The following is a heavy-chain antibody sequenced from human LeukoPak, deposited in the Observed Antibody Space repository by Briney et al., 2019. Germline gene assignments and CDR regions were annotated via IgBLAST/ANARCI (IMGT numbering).Heavy chain of an antibody. CDR3: ANGPGIAVAGIGGDFDY. J-gene: IGHJ4*02. V-gene: IGHV3-30*02. Sequence: GGSLRLSCVASGFTFSSQWMSWVRQAPGKGLEWVAFIRYDGSNKYYADSVKGRFTISRDNSKNTLYLQMNSLRAEDTAVYYCANGPGIAVAGIGGDFDYWGQGTLVTVSS. CDR1: GFTFSSQW. CDR2: IRYDGSNK. D-gene: IGHD6-19*01.